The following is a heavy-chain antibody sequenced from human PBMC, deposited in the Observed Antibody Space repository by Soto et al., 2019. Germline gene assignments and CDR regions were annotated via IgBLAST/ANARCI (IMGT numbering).Heavy chain of an antibody. V-gene: IGHV3-30-3*01. Sequence: QVHLAESGGGVVQPGRSLRLSCAASEFTFSTFAVHWVRQAPGKGLEWVAVISKDGSNIYYADSVKGRFTISRDNSKKTLYLQMRGLRAEDTAVYYRARQNQPQAGDYYYYGMDVWGQGTTVTVSS. CDR2: ISKDGSNI. CDR3: ARQNQPQAGDYYYYGMDV. D-gene: IGHD2-2*01. CDR1: EFTFSTFA. J-gene: IGHJ6*02.